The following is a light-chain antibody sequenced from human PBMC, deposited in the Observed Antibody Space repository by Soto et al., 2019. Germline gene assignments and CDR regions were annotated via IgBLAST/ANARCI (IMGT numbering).Light chain of an antibody. V-gene: IGKV1-5*03. Sequence: DMQMTQSPATLSASVGDRVTITCRASQSISSWLAWYQQKPGKAPKLLIYKASSLESGVPSRFSGSGSGTEFTITISSLQPDDFANYYCQQYKTYMYTFGQGTKLEIK. J-gene: IGKJ2*01. CDR2: KAS. CDR3: QQYKTYMYT. CDR1: QSISSW.